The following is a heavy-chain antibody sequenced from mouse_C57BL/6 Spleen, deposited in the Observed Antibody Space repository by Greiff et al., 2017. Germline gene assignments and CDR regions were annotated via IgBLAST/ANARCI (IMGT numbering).Heavy chain of an antibody. V-gene: IGHV1-80*01. CDR1: GYAFSSYW. D-gene: IGHD2-2*01. CDR3: AREGYPYYFDY. Sequence: VKLMESGAELVKPGASVKISCKASGYAFSSYWMNWVKQRPGKGLEWIGQIYPGDGDTNYNGKFKGKATLTADKSFSTAYMQLSSLTSEDSAVYFCAREGYPYYFDYWGQGTTLTVSS. CDR2: IYPGDGDT. J-gene: IGHJ2*01.